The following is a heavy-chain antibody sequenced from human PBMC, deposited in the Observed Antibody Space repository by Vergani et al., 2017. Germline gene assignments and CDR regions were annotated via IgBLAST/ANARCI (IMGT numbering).Heavy chain of an antibody. D-gene: IGHD5-18*01. CDR1: GFTFSNAW. CDR3: TTRRGYSYGPDY. Sequence: EVQLVESGGGLVKPGGSLRLSCAASGFTFSNAWMSWVRQAPGKGLEWVGRIKSKTDGGTTDYAAPVKGRFTISRDDSKNTLYLQMTSLKTEDTAVYYCTTRRGYSYGPDYWGQGTLVTVSS. J-gene: IGHJ4*02. V-gene: IGHV3-15*01. CDR2: IKSKTDGGTT.